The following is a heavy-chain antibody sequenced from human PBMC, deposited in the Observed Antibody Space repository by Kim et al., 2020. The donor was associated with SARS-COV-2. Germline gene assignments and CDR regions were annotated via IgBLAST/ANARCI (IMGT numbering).Heavy chain of an antibody. D-gene: IGHD7-27*01. CDR3: ARRSRTLTPEMSELYSYYGMDV. J-gene: IGHJ6*02. CDR1: GGSISSSSYY. Sequence: SETLSLTCTVSGGSISSSSYYWGWIRQPPGKGLEWIGSIYYSGSTYYNPSLKSRVTISVDTSKNQFSLKLSSVTAADTAVYYCARRSRTLTPEMSELYSYYGMDVWGQGTTVTVSS. V-gene: IGHV4-39*01. CDR2: IYYSGST.